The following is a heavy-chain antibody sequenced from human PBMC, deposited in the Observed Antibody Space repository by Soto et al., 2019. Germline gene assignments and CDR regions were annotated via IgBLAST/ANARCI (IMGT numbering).Heavy chain of an antibody. Sequence: QVQLVESGGGVVQPGRSLRLSCAASGFTFSSYGMHWVRQAPGKGLEWVAVISYDGSNKYYADSVKGRFTISRHNSKNTLYLQMNSLRAADTAVYYCAPWFGAFDYWGQGTLVTVSS. CDR2: ISYDGSNK. CDR1: GFTFSSYG. V-gene: IGHV3-30*03. D-gene: IGHD3-10*01. J-gene: IGHJ4*02. CDR3: APWFGAFDY.